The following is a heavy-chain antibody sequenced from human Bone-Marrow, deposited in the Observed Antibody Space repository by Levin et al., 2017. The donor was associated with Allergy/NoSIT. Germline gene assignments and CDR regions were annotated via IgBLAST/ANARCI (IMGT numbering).Heavy chain of an antibody. CDR1: GGTFSSYA. V-gene: IGHV1-69*13. CDR3: ARDQRYYYDSSGYRIPGVRAFDI. D-gene: IGHD3-22*01. Sequence: SVKVSCKASGGTFSSYAISWVRQAPGQGLEWMGGIIPIFGTANYAQKFQGRVTITADESTSTAYMELSSLRSEDTAVYYCARDQRYYYDSSGYRIPGVRAFDIWGQGTMVTVSS. J-gene: IGHJ3*02. CDR2: IIPIFGTA.